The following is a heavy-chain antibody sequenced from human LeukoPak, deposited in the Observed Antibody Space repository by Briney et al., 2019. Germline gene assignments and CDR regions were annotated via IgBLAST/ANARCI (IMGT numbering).Heavy chain of an antibody. V-gene: IGHV4-34*08. D-gene: IGHD7-27*01. CDR1: GGTFSGYY. Sequence: SETLSLTCAVYGGTFSGYYWSWLRQPPGKGLEWIGEINHSGSTNYNPSLKSRVTISVDTSKNQFSLKLSSVTAADTAVYYCAITCWGTRGCPFDYWGQGTLVTVSS. J-gene: IGHJ4*02. CDR3: AITCWGTRGCPFDY. CDR2: INHSGST.